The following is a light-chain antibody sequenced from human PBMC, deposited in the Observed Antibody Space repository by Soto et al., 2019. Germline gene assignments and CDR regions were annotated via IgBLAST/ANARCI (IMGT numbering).Light chain of an antibody. Sequence: QSALTQPPSVSGSPGQSVAISCTGTGSDVGTYNRVSWYQHPPGTAPKLMIYDVSDRPSGVPDRFSGSKSGNTASLTISGLQAEDEADYYCSSYTSSSTYVFGTGTKLTVL. CDR2: DVS. J-gene: IGLJ1*01. CDR3: SSYTSSSTYV. CDR1: GSDVGTYNR. V-gene: IGLV2-18*02.